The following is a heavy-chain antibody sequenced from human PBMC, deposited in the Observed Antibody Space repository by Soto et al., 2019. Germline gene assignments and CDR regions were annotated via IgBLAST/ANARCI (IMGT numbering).Heavy chain of an antibody. V-gene: IGHV3-30-3*01. CDR1: GFTFSTYT. CDR2: ISYEGATT. J-gene: IGHJ4*02. Sequence: QVQLVESGGGVVQPGRSLRLSCAASGFTFSTYTMHWVRQAPGKGLEWVAVISYEGATTIYADSVKGRFTISRDNSKNTVYLQMNSLRTEDTAVYYCAGEKIPGPPGYCVYWGQGALVTVS. CDR3: AGEKIPGPPGYCVY.